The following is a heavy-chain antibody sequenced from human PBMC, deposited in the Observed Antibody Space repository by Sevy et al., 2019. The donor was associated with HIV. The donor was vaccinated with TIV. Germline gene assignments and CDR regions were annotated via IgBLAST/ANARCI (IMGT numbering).Heavy chain of an antibody. CDR2: INPRGGST. Sequence: ASVKVSCKASGYTFTSYYMHWVRQAPGQGLEWMGIINPRGGSTSYAQKFQGRVTMTRDTSTSTVYMELSSLRSEDTAVYYCARGGYYDSSGYYQDAFDIWGQGTMVTVSS. D-gene: IGHD3-22*01. CDR1: GYTFTSYY. J-gene: IGHJ3*02. CDR3: ARGGYYDSSGYYQDAFDI. V-gene: IGHV1-46*01.